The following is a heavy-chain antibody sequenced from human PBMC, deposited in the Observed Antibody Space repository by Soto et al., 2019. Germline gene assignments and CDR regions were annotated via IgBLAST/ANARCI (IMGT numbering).Heavy chain of an antibody. J-gene: IGHJ5*02. D-gene: IGHD6-19*01. V-gene: IGHV3-33*01. CDR3: ARDLEARIAVAGTQWFDP. CDR2: IWYDGSNK. CDR1: GFTFSSYG. Sequence: PGGSLRLSCAASGFTFSSYGMHWVRQAPGKGLEWVAVIWYDGSNKYYADFVKGRFTISRDNSKNTLYLQMNSLRAEDTAVYYCARDLEARIAVAGTQWFDPWGQGTLVTVSS.